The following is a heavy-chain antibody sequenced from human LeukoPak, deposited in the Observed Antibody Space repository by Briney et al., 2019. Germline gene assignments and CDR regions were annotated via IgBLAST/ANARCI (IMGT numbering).Heavy chain of an antibody. Sequence: GGSLRLSCEASGLTFSSYGMSWVRQAPGKGLEWVSYISGSSSPIYYADSVKGRFTTSRDNAKTSLYLQMNSLRAEDTAVYYCARGLYGSGTCELDYWGQGTLVTVSS. CDR3: ARGLYGSGTCELDY. V-gene: IGHV3-48*01. CDR1: GLTFSSYG. CDR2: ISGSSSPI. D-gene: IGHD3-10*01. J-gene: IGHJ4*02.